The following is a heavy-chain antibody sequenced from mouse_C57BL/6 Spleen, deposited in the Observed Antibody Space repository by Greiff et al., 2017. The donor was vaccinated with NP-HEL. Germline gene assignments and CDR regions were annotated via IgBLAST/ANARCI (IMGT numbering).Heavy chain of an antibody. CDR2: IDPNSGGT. CDR3: ARDGSSYYAWFAY. CDR1: GYTFTSYW. V-gene: IGHV1-72*01. D-gene: IGHD1-1*01. Sequence: VKLQHPFSSLVKPGASVKLSCKASGYTFTSYWMHWVKQRPGRGLEWIGRIDPNSGGTKYNEKFKSKATLTVDKPSSTAYMQLSSLTSEDSAVYYCARDGSSYYAWFAYWGQGTLVTVSA. J-gene: IGHJ3*01.